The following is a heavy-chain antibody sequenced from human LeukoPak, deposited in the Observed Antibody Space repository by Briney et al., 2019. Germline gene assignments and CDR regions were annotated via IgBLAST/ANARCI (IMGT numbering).Heavy chain of an antibody. Sequence: GGSLRLSCAASGFTFSSYWMHWVRQAPGKGLVWVSRINSDGSSTSYADSVKGRFTISRDNAKNSLYLQMNSLRAEDTAVYYCARGSGWYDAFDIWGQGTMVTVSS. CDR3: ARGSGWYDAFDI. J-gene: IGHJ3*02. D-gene: IGHD6-19*01. CDR1: GFTFSSYW. V-gene: IGHV3-74*01. CDR2: INSDGSST.